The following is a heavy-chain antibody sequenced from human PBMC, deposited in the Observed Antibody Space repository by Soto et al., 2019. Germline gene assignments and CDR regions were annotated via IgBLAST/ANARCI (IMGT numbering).Heavy chain of an antibody. V-gene: IGHV1-8*01. D-gene: IGHD6-13*01. CDR1: GYTFTSYD. CDR3: AREHSSSWRFDY. CDR2: MNPNSGNT. Sequence: QVQLVQSGAEVKKPGASVKVSCKASGYTFTSYDINWVRQATGQGLEWMGWMNPNSGNTGYAQKLQGRVTMTRNTSISTAYMELSSLRSEDRAVYYCAREHSSSWRFDYWGQGTLVTVSS. J-gene: IGHJ4*02.